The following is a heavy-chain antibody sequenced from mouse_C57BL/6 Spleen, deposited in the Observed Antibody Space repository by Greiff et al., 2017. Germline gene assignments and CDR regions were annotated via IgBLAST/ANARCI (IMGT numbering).Heavy chain of an antibody. V-gene: IGHV1-64*01. Sequence: VQLQQPGAELVKPGASVKLSCKASGYTFTSYWMSWVKQRPGQGLEWIGMIHPTSGSTNYAEKVKSRATLTVDKSSSTSYMQLSSLTSETSTVYCCAKTPSTVAGDMDDWGQGTTVTVSS. D-gene: IGHD1-1*01. CDR3: AKTPSTVAGDMDD. CDR2: IHPTSGST. J-gene: IGHJ4*01. CDR1: GYTFTSYW.